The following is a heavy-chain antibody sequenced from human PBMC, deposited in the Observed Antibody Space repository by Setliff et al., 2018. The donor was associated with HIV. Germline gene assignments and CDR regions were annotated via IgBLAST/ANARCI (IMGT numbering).Heavy chain of an antibody. V-gene: IGHV4-61*02. CDR3: ARAPGIAAAGTIFDY. D-gene: IGHD6-13*01. CDR2: IYTSGST. Sequence: LSLTCTVSGGSISSGSYYWSWIRQPAGKGLEWIGRIYTSGSTNYNPSLKSRVTISVDTSKNQFSLKLSSVTAADTAVYYCARAPGIAAAGTIFDYWGQGTLVTVSS. CDR1: GGSISSGSYY. J-gene: IGHJ4*02.